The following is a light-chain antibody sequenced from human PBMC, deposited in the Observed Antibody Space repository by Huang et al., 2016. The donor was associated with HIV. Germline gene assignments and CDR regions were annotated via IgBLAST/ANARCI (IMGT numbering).Light chain of an antibody. V-gene: IGKV3D-15*01. CDR2: DTS. J-gene: IGKJ4*01. CDR1: QNVRNN. CDR3: QQYDNWPPGLT. Sequence: EIMMTQSPATLSVSPGGRATLSCRASQNVRNNLAWYQQKTGKAPRLRIYDTSTRASGIPARCRGSGSGTECTLTISGRQAEDFAFYYCQQYDNWPPGLTFGGGTKIEI.